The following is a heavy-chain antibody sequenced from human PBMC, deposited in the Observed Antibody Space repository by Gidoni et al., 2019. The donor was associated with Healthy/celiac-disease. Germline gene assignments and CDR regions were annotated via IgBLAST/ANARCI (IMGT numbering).Heavy chain of an antibody. Sequence: QVQLVESGGGVVQPGRSLRLSCAASGFTFSSYGMHWVRQAPGKGLEWVAVISYDGSNKYYADSVKGRFTISRDNSKNTLYLQMNSLRAEDTAVYYCAKDLMVRGVIGREAFDYWGQGTLVTVSS. CDR3: AKDLMVRGVIGREAFDY. J-gene: IGHJ4*02. CDR2: ISYDGSNK. D-gene: IGHD3-10*01. CDR1: GFTFSSYG. V-gene: IGHV3-30*18.